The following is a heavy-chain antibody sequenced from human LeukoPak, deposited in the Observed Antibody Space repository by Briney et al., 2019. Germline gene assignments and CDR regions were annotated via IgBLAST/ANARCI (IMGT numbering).Heavy chain of an antibody. V-gene: IGHV4-59*01. CDR3: ASGFGGDPFQN. Sequence: SETLSLTCTVSGGSISSYYWSWIRQPPGKGLEWIGYTYYSGSTNYNPSLKSRVTISVDTSKNQFPLKLSSVTAADTVVYYCASGFGGDPFQNWGQGTLVTVSS. J-gene: IGHJ1*01. CDR2: TYYSGST. CDR1: GGSISSYY. D-gene: IGHD2-21*01.